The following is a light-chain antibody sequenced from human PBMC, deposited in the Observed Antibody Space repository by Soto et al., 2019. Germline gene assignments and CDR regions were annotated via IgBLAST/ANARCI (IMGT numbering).Light chain of an antibody. CDR1: QTVTSNY. CDR2: GAS. Sequence: EIVLTQSPCTLSLSPGERATLSCGASQTVTSNYLAWYQQKPGQAPRLLIFGASIRVTGIPDRFIGSRSGTDFTLTISRLEPEDFAVYYCQQSVTSLPTFGRGTKVDIK. CDR3: QQSVTSLPT. J-gene: IGKJ4*02. V-gene: IGKV3-20*01.